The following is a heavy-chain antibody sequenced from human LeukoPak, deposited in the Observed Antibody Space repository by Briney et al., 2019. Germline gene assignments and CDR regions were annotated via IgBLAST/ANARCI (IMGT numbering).Heavy chain of an antibody. CDR3: ARALGNSTGDY. V-gene: IGHV3-7*04. D-gene: IGHD7-27*01. CDR1: GFTFSSYW. J-gene: IGHJ4*02. Sequence: PGGSLRLSCAASGFTFSSYWMNWVRQAPGKGLEWVANIKQDGSEKYYVDSVKGRFTISRDNAKNSLILQMNSLRGEDTAVYYCARALGNSTGDYWGQGTLVTVSS. CDR2: IKQDGSEK.